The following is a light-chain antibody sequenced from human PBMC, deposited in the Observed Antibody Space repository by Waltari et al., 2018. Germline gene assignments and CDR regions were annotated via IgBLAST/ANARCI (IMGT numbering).Light chain of an antibody. CDR3: QQIHSLPTT. Sequence: DIQMTQSQSSLSASIGDIVTITCRASQSINHYLGWYQHKPGQAPKLLIYTASTLDDGVPSRFSGSGSGTEFTLTISSLQPEDFATYYCQQIHSLPTTFGQGTKL. CDR2: TAS. J-gene: IGKJ2*01. V-gene: IGKV1-39*01. CDR1: QSINHY.